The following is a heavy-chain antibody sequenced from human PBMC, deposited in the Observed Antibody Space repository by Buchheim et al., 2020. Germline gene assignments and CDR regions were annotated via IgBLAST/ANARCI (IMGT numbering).Heavy chain of an antibody. J-gene: IGHJ4*02. Sequence: QLQLQESGPGLVKPSETLSLTCTVSGGSISSSSYYRGWIRQPPGKGLEWIGSIYYSGSTYYNPSLKSRVTMSVDTSKSQFSLKLSSVTAADTAVYYCARQAERDAAMADFDYWGQGTL. CDR1: GGSISSSSYY. V-gene: IGHV4-39*01. CDR3: ARQAERDAAMADFDY. D-gene: IGHD5-18*01. CDR2: IYYSGST.